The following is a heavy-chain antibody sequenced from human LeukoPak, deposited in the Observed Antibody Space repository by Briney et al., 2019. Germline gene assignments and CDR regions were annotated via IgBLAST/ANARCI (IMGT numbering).Heavy chain of an antibody. CDR3: ARGPPYYYDSSGYLNY. V-gene: IGHV1-8*01. J-gene: IGHJ4*02. CDR1: GYTFTSYD. CDR2: MDPNSGNT. D-gene: IGHD3-22*01. Sequence: ASVKASCKASGYTFTSYDISWVRQATGQGLEWMGWMDPNSGNTGYAQKFQGRVTMTRNTSITTAYMELSSLRSEDTAVYYCARGPPYYYDSSGYLNYWGQGTLVTVSS.